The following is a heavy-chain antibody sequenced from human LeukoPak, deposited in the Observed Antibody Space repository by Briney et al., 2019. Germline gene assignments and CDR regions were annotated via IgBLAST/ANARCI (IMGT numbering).Heavy chain of an antibody. CDR1: GGSISSYY. J-gene: IGHJ1*01. CDR3: ARGIAAAGTGEYFQH. Sequence: PSETLSLTCTVSGGSISSYYWSWIRQPPGKGLEWIGYIYYSGSTNYNPSLKSRVTISVDTSKHQFSLKLSSVTAADTAVYYCARGIAAAGTGEYFQHWGQGTLVTVSS. D-gene: IGHD6-13*01. CDR2: IYYSGST. V-gene: IGHV4-59*08.